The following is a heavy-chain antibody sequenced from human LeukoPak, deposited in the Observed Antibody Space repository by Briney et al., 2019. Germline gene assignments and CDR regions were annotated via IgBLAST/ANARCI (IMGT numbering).Heavy chain of an antibody. V-gene: IGHV3-7*04. D-gene: IGHD3-10*01. CDR3: TRDALFGSGRTHLDF. J-gene: IGHJ4*02. CDR1: EFTFNRYW. CDR2: IKQDGSEA. Sequence: PGGSLRLSCAASEFTFNRYWMSWVRQAPGKRLQWVANIKQDGSEAHYVDSVKGRFTISRDNAKNSLSLQMNSLNVDDTGVYFCTRDALFGSGRTHLDFWSQGTLVSVSS.